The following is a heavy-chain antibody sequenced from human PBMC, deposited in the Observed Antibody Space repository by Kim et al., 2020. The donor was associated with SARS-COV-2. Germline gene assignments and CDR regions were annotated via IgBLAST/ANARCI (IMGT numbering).Heavy chain of an antibody. CDR1: GGTFSSYA. Sequence: SVKVSCKASGGTFSSYAISWVRQAPGQGLEWMGGIIPIFGTANYAQKFQGRVTITADESTSTAYMELSSLRSEDTAVYYCARVQQYGTDYYYYGMDVWGQGTTVTVSS. CDR2: IIPIFGTA. V-gene: IGHV1-69*13. D-gene: IGHD6-13*01. CDR3: ARVQQYGTDYYYYGMDV. J-gene: IGHJ6*02.